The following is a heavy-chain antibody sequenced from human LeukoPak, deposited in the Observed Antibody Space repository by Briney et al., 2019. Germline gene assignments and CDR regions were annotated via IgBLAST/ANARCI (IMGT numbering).Heavy chain of an antibody. J-gene: IGHJ4*02. D-gene: IGHD5-24*01. CDR3: ARESFEATEELDY. Sequence: GGSLRLSCVASGFTFSRYGMHWVRQAPGKGLEWVAVIWYDGSKKYYVDSVKGRFTISRDSSKNTLYLQMNSLRAEDTAVYYCARESFEATEELDYWGQGTLVTVSS. CDR2: IWYDGSKK. CDR1: GFTFSRYG. V-gene: IGHV3-33*01.